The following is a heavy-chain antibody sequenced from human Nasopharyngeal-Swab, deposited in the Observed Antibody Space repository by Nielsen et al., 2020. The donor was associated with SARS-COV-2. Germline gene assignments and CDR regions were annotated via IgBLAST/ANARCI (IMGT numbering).Heavy chain of an antibody. CDR3: TTERLNYYDSSGPIFDY. Sequence: SLNISCAASGFTFSNAWMSLVRPAPGKGLEWVGRIKSKTDGGTTDYAAPVKGRFTISRDASTNTLYLQMNSLKTEDTAVYYCTTERLNYYDSSGPIFDYWGQGTLVTVSS. D-gene: IGHD3-22*01. J-gene: IGHJ4*02. CDR2: IKSKTDGGTT. CDR1: GFTFSNAW. V-gene: IGHV3-15*01.